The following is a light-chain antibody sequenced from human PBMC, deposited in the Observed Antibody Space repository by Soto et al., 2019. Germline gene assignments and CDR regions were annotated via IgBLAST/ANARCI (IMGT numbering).Light chain of an antibody. CDR3: LQDYNYPPT. J-gene: IGKJ1*01. CDR1: QGIRSD. V-gene: IGKV1-6*01. CDR2: AAS. Sequence: AIQMTQSPASLSASVGDRVTITCRASQGIRSDLGWYQQKPGKAPQLLIYAASSLQSGVPSRFSGSGSGTDFTLTISSLQPEDFATYYCLQDYNYPPTFGQGTKVDIK.